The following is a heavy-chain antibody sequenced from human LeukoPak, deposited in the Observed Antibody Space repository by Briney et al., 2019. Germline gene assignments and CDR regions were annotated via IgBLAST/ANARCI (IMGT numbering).Heavy chain of an antibody. CDR2: IYYSGST. CDR3: ARGPGVPAAIGDV. Sequence: SETLSLTCTVSGGSISSHYWSWIRQPPGKGLEWIGYIYYSGSTNYNPSLKSRVTISVDTSKNRFSLKLSSVTAADTAVYYCARGPGVPAAIGDVWGKGTTVTVSS. D-gene: IGHD2-2*02. J-gene: IGHJ6*04. V-gene: IGHV4-59*11. CDR1: GGSISSHY.